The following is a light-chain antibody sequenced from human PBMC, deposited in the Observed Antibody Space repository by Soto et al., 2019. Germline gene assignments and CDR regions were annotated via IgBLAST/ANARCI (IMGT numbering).Light chain of an antibody. Sequence: DIQMTQSPSTLSASVGDTVIITCRASQTINRWLAWYQQKSGKAPKILIYMASNFERGSPSRFSGSGSATEFTLTISNLQPDDFATYYCQQYLSYPWTFGQGTKVEIK. CDR3: QQYLSYPWT. CDR1: QTINRW. V-gene: IGKV1-5*03. J-gene: IGKJ1*01. CDR2: MAS.